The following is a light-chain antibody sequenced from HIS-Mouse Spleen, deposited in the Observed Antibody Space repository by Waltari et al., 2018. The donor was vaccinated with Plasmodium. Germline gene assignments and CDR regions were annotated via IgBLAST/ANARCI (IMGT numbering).Light chain of an antibody. CDR3: QVWDSSTVV. CDR2: RDS. CDR1: NIGSQN. J-gene: IGLJ2*01. V-gene: IGLV3-9*01. Sequence: SYELTQPLSVSVALGPTARITCGGNNIGSQNGHRNQQKPGQAPVLVIYRDSNRPSGIPERFSGSNSGNTATLTISRAQAGDEADYYCQVWDSSTVVFGGGTKLTVL.